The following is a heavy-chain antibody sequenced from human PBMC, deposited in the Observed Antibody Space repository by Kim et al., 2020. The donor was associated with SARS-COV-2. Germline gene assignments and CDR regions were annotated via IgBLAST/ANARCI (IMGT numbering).Heavy chain of an antibody. J-gene: IGHJ4*02. V-gene: IGHV3-30*04. Sequence: GGSLRLSCAASGFTFSTYAMHWVRQAPVKGLEWVAYISYDGSNKLYVDSVKGRFTISRDNSKNTLNLQMNSLRDEDTAVYYCARDPTGSSWYYFDYWGQG. CDR2: ISYDGSNK. D-gene: IGHD6-13*01. CDR1: GFTFSTYA. CDR3: ARDPTGSSWYYFDY.